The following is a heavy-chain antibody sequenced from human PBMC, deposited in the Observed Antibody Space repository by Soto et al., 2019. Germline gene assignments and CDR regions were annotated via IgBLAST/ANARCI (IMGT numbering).Heavy chain of an antibody. Sequence: SETLSLTCTVSGGSTSSGDYYWSWIRQPPGKGLEWIGYIYYSGTTYYNPSLKSRVTISVDTSKNQFSLKVSSVTAADTAVYYCARALIQLWPHYYYGMDVWGQGTTVTVSS. CDR2: IYYSGTT. D-gene: IGHD5-18*01. CDR1: GGSTSSGDYY. V-gene: IGHV4-30-4*01. J-gene: IGHJ6*02. CDR3: ARALIQLWPHYYYGMDV.